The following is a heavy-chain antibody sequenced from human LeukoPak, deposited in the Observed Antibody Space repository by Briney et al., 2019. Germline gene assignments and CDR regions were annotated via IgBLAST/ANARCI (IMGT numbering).Heavy chain of an antibody. V-gene: IGHV3-23*01. CDR1: GFTFSNSA. Sequence: GGSLRLSCIASGFTFSNSAMSWVRQAPGKGLEWVSAISGSGGGTYYADSVKGRFTISRDNSKDTLDLQMNSLRAEDTAVYYCAKDPLYYYDSSGYYLAWGQGTLVTVSS. D-gene: IGHD3-22*01. J-gene: IGHJ5*02. CDR2: ISGSGGGT. CDR3: AKDPLYYYDSSGYYLA.